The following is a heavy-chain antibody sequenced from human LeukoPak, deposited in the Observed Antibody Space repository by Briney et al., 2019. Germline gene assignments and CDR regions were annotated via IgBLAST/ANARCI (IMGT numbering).Heavy chain of an antibody. CDR1: GGTYISYG. CDR3: ARDIATSSGLSYYFDY. V-gene: IGHV1-69*10. J-gene: IGHJ4*02. D-gene: IGHD3-22*01. CDR2: IIPMISIT. Sequence: SVKVSCKASGGTYISYGISWVRQAPGQGLEWMGRIIPMISITKYPQKFQGRVTIIADKTTSTAYMELSSLRSEDTAVYYCARDIATSSGLSYYFDYWGQGTLVTVSS.